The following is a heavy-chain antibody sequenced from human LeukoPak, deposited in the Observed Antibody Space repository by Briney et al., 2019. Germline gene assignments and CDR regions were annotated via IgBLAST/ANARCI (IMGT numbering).Heavy chain of an antibody. CDR3: ARSFVGGGPTDY. J-gene: IGHJ4*02. D-gene: IGHD4-23*01. CDR2: MNPNSANT. Sequence: GASVKVSCEASGYLFTSYDINWVRQATGQGLEWMGWMNPNSANTAYAQKFQGRVTITRNTSISTAYMELSSLSSEDTAVYYCARSFVGGGPTDYWGQGTQVTVSS. V-gene: IGHV1-8*03. CDR1: GYLFTSYD.